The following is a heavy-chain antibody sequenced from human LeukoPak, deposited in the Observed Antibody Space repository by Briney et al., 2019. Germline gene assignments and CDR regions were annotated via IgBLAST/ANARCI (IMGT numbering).Heavy chain of an antibody. Sequence: PGGSLRLSCAASGFTFTTFTMNWVRQAPGKGLEWVSAINRGGGGTYYADFVKGRFTIFRDNSENTLYLQMNSLRAEDTATYYCAKGTERYREVSSFDSWGQGTQVTVSS. CDR3: AKGTERYREVSSFDS. V-gene: IGHV3-23*01. CDR2: INRGGGGT. CDR1: GFTFTTFT. D-gene: IGHD3-10*01. J-gene: IGHJ4*02.